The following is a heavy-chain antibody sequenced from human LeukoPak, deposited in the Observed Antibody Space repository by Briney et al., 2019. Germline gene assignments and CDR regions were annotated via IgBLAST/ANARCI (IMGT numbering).Heavy chain of an antibody. D-gene: IGHD5-24*01. CDR3: ARDLRRDVYNRDWYLDL. Sequence: ASVKVSCKASGYTFPSYSMHWVRQAPGQGLEWMGIINPSGGSTSYAQKFQGRVTMTRDTSTSTVYMDPSSLRSEDTAVYYCARDLRRDVYNRDWYLDLWGRGTLVTVSS. CDR2: INPSGGST. J-gene: IGHJ2*01. V-gene: IGHV1-46*01. CDR1: GYTFPSYS.